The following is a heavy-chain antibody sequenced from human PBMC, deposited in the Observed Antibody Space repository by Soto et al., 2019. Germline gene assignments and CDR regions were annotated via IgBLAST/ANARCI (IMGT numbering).Heavy chain of an antibody. CDR1: GFTFSSYA. CDR3: ARRRPPSTTYYDFWSGYPPYSHYGLAV. D-gene: IGHD3-3*01. V-gene: IGHV3-23*01. J-gene: IGHJ6*02. Sequence: PGGSLRLSCAASGFTFSSYAMSWVRQAPGKGLEWVSAISGSGGSTYYADSVKGRFTISRDNSKNTLYLQMNSLRAEDTAVYYCARRRPPSTTYYDFWSGYPPYSHYGLAVRGQRTTVNVSS. CDR2: ISGSGGST.